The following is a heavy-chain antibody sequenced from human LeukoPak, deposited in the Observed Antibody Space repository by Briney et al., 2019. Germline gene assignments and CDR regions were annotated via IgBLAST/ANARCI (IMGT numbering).Heavy chain of an antibody. CDR1: GFTFSSYS. D-gene: IGHD3-3*01. CDR3: ARGNDFWSGYPSPFDY. J-gene: IGHJ4*02. V-gene: IGHV3-21*01. Sequence: ESGGGLVKPGGSLRLSCAASGFTFSSYSMNWVRQAPGKGLEWVSSISSSSSYIYYADSVKGRFTISRDNAKNSLYLQMNSLRAEDTAVYYCARGNDFWSGYPSPFDYWGQGTLVTVSS. CDR2: ISSSSSYI.